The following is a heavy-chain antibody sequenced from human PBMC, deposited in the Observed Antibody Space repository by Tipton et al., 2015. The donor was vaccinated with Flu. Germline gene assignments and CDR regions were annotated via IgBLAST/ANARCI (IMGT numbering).Heavy chain of an antibody. CDR1: GGSISSYY. D-gene: IGHD2-2*01. Sequence: TLSLTCTVSGGSISSYYWSWIRQPAGKGLEWTGRIYTSGSTSYNPSLKSRVTMSVDTSKNQFSLKLSSVTAADTAVYYCARVLRYQLRNPNWFDPWGQGTLVTVSS. V-gene: IGHV4-4*07. CDR2: IYTSGST. J-gene: IGHJ5*02. CDR3: ARVLRYQLRNPNWFDP.